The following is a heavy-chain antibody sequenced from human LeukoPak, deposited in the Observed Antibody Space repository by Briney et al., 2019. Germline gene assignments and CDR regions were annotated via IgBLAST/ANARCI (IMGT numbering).Heavy chain of an antibody. Sequence: PGGSLRLSCAASGFTFSTSWMSWVRRVPGKGLEWVANIKKDGSETYYVDSVKGRFTISRDNAKNSLYLQMNSLRAEGTAMYYCARGRYSGTTYYFDYWGQGTLVTVSS. D-gene: IGHD5-12*01. CDR3: ARGRYSGTTYYFDY. J-gene: IGHJ4*02. V-gene: IGHV3-7*03. CDR1: GFTFSTSW. CDR2: IKKDGSET.